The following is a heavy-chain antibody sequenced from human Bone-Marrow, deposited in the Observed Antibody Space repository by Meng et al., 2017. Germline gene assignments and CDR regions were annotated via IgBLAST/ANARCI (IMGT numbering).Heavy chain of an antibody. CDR2: INHSGST. CDR1: GGSFSVYY. CDR3: ARAYYGSGSYYQN. V-gene: IGHV4-34*01. D-gene: IGHD3-10*01. Sequence: QLRLQQGGAGLLKPSGTLSLAGAVYGGSFSVYYWRWTRQPPGTGLEWIGEINHSGSTNYNPSLKSRVTISVDTSKNQFSLKLSSVTAADTAVYYCARAYYGSGSYYQNWGQGTLVTVSS. J-gene: IGHJ4*02.